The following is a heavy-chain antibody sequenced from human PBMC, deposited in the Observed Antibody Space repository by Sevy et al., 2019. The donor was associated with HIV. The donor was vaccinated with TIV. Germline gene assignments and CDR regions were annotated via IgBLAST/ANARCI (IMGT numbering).Heavy chain of an antibody. V-gene: IGHV1-18*01. Sequence: ASVKVSCKASGAISWVRQAPGQGLEWLGWITAYNGNRIYAQKFQDRVTMTTDPSTNTVYMDLRSLRSDDTAVYYCATDKGWQLAPLGMHVWGQGTTVTVSS. CDR2: ITAYNGNR. J-gene: IGHJ6*02. CDR3: ATDKGWQLAPLGMHV. D-gene: IGHD6-13*01. CDR1: GA.